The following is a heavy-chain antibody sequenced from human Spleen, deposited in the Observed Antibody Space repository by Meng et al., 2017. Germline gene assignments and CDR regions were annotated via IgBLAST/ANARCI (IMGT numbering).Heavy chain of an antibody. CDR3: ARDELQWLGHYYYYYGMDV. CDR1: GFTFSSYA. J-gene: IGHJ6*02. CDR2: ISSSGSTI. Sequence: GESLKISCAASGFTFSSYAMSWVRQAPGKGLEWVSYISSSGSTIYYADSVKGRFTISRDNAKNSLYLQMNSLRAEDTAVYYCARDELQWLGHYYYYYGMDVWGQGTTVTVSS. D-gene: IGHD6-19*01. V-gene: IGHV3-48*03.